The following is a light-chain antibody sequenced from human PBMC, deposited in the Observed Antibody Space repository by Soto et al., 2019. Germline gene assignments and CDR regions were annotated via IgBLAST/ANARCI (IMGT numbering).Light chain of an antibody. V-gene: IGKV1-39*01. CDR2: AAS. J-gene: IGKJ3*01. CDR3: QQSYSTPVT. CDR1: QSISSY. Sequence: DIQMTQSPSSLSASVGDRVTITCRASQSISSYLNWYQQKPGKVPKLLIYAASSLQSGVPSRFSGSGSGTDFTLTISSLQPEDFATYYCQQSYSTPVTFGPGTKVDI.